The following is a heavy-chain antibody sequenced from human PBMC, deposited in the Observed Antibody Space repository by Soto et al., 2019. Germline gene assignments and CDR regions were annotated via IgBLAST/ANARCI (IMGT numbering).Heavy chain of an antibody. J-gene: IGHJ6*02. V-gene: IGHV3-30-3*01. D-gene: IGHD4-17*01. CDR1: GFTFSSYA. CDR3: ARDFHPPFVGDYEPTYYYYSMDV. CDR2: ISYDGSNK. Sequence: PGGSLRLSCAASGFTFSSYAMHWVRQAPGKGLEWVAVISYDGSNKYYADSVKGRFTISRDNSKNTLYLQMNSLRAEDTAVYYCARDFHPPFVGDYEPTYYYYSMDVWGQGTTVTVSS.